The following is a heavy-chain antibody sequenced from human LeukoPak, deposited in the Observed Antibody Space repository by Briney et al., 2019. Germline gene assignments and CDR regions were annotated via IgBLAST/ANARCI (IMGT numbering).Heavy chain of an antibody. CDR3: ARHLSGRPKFDY. CDR1: GGSISSYY. V-gene: IGHV4-59*08. CDR2: IYYNGST. D-gene: IGHD1-26*01. J-gene: IGHJ4*02. Sequence: SETLSLTCTVSGGSISSYYWSWIRQPPGKGLEWIGYIYYNGSTNYNPSLKSRVTISVDTSKNQFSLKLSSVTAADTAVYYCARHLSGRPKFDYWGQGTLVTVSS.